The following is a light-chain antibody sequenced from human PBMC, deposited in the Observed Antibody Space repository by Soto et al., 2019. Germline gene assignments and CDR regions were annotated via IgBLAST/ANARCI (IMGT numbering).Light chain of an antibody. CDR1: KLGERY. J-gene: IGLJ7*01. V-gene: IGLV3-1*01. CDR3: QAWDHSIAV. CDR2: EDN. Sequence: SSELTQPPSVSVSPGQTASITCSGDKLGERYVCWYQQKPGQSPVVVMYEDNKRPSGIPERFSGSNSGNTATLTISGTQAMDEADYYCQAWDHSIAVFGGGTQLTVL.